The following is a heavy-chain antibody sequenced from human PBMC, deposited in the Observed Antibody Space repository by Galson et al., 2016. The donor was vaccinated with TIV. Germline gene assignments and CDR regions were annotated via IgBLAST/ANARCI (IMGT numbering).Heavy chain of an antibody. CDR1: GFTFSSYD. J-gene: IGHJ4*02. V-gene: IGHV3-30*04. D-gene: IGHD6-19*01. CDR3: ARVYSSYSFDY. Sequence: SLRLSCAASGFTFSSYDMFWVRQAPGKGLEWVAFITYDGSDKNYADSVKGRFTISREKSKNTLYLQMSSLRPEDTAVYYCARVYSSYSFDYWGQGTLVTVSS. CDR2: ITYDGSDK.